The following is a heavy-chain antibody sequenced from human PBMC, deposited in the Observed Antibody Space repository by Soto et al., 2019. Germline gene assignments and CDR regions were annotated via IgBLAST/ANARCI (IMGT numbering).Heavy chain of an antibody. CDR2: INPNSGGT. V-gene: IGHV1-2*02. Sequence: ASVKVSCKASGYTFTGYYMHWVRQAPGQGLEWMGWINPNSGGTNYAQKIQGRVTITRETSISTAYMKMSRLRTDDTAVYYCARGGKDYDILTGYPEGMDVWGQGTTVTVSS. CDR3: ARGGKDYDILTGYPEGMDV. D-gene: IGHD3-9*01. J-gene: IGHJ6*02. CDR1: GYTFTGYY.